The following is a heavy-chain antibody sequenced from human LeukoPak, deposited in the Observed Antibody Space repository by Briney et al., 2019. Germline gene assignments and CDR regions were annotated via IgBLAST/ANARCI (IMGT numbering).Heavy chain of an antibody. CDR1: GLTFSNAW. V-gene: IGHV3-15*01. D-gene: IGHD2-2*01. Sequence: PGGSLRLSCAASGLTFSNAWMSWVRQAPGKELEWVGRILSKVGGETTDYAAPVKGRFTISRDDSKNMLYLQMNSLKAEDTALYYCATDGSTTWYPDYWGLGTLVTVSS. CDR2: ILSKVGGETT. J-gene: IGHJ4*02. CDR3: ATDGSTTWYPDY.